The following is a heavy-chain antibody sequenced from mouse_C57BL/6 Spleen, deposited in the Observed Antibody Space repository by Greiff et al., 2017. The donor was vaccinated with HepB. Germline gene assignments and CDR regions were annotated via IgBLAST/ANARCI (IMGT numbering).Heavy chain of an antibody. V-gene: IGHV1-69*01. J-gene: IGHJ3*01. CDR2: IDPSDSYT. D-gene: IGHD2-5*01. Sequence: QVQLKQPGAELVMPGASVKLSCKASGYTFTSYWMHWVKQRPGQGLEWIGEIDPSDSYTNYNQKFKGKSTLTVDKSSSTAYMQLSSLTSEDSAVYYCASYSNYETYWGQGTLVTVSA. CDR3: ASYSNYETY. CDR1: GYTFTSYW.